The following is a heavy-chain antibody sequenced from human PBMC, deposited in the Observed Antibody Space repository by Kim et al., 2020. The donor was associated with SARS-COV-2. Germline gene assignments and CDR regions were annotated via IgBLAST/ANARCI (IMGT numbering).Heavy chain of an antibody. CDR3: ARSIAAAGSDY. V-gene: IGHV3-74*01. D-gene: IGHD6-13*01. J-gene: IGHJ4*02. CDR2: INSDGSST. Sequence: GGSLRLSCAASGFTFSSYWMHWVRQAPGKGLVWVSRINSDGSSTSYADSVKGRFTISRVNAKNTLYLQMNSLRAEDTAVYYCARSIAAAGSDYWGQGTLVTVSS. CDR1: GFTFSSYW.